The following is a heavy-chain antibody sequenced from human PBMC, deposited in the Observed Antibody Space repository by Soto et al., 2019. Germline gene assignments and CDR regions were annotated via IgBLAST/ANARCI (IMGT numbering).Heavy chain of an antibody. CDR1: GGSISSYF. D-gene: IGHD6-25*01. CDR3: ARQVSSAWPPYYYDMDV. J-gene: IGHJ6*02. CDR2: IHYSGST. V-gene: IGHV4-59*08. Sequence: SETLSLTCTVSGGSISSYFWSWIRQPPGRGLEWIGHIHYSGSTNYNPSLKSRVTISVDTSKNQVSLKLSSVTAADTAMYFCARQVSSAWPPYYYDMDVWGQGTTVTVSS.